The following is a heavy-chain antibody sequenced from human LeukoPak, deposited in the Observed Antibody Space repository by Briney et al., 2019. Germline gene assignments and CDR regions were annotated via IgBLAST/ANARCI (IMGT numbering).Heavy chain of an antibody. V-gene: IGHV3-21*01. CDR1: GFTFSSYS. J-gene: IGHJ6*03. Sequence: GGSLRLSCAASGFTFSSYSMNWVRQAPGKGLEWVSSITSSSSYIYYADSVKGRFTISRDNVKNSLYLQMNSLRAEDTAVYYCAMGEGRYYYYYMDVGGKGTTVTIS. D-gene: IGHD3-16*01. CDR2: ITSSSSYI. CDR3: AMGEGRYYYYYMDV.